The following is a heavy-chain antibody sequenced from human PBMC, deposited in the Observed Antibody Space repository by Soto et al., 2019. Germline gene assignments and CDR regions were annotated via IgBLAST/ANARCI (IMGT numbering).Heavy chain of an antibody. V-gene: IGHV3-7*01. CDR3: ARDLPYYDILTGYYGVGAFDI. CDR2: IKQDGSEK. J-gene: IGHJ3*02. CDR1: GFTFSSYW. Sequence: LRLSCAASGFTFSSYWMIWVRQAPLKGLEWVANIKQDGSEKYYVDSVKGRFTISRDNAKNSLYLQMNSLRAEDTAVYYCARDLPYYDILTGYYGVGAFDIWGQGTMVTVSS. D-gene: IGHD3-9*01.